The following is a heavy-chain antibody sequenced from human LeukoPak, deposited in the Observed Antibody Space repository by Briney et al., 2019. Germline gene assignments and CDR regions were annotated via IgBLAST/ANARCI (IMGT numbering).Heavy chain of an antibody. CDR1: GFTFSRYW. CDR3: ARANHYSDSIGYSLYYFDY. D-gene: IGHD3-22*01. CDR2: IKQDGSEK. Sequence: GGSLRLSCAASGFTFSRYWMSWVCQAPGKGLEWVANIKQDGSEKYYVDSVKGRFTISRDNAKNSLYLQMNSLRAEDTAVYYCARANHYSDSIGYSLYYFDYWGQGTLVTVSS. V-gene: IGHV3-7*01. J-gene: IGHJ4*02.